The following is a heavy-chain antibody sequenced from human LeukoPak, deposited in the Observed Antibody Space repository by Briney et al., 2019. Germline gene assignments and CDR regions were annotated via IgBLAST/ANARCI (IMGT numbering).Heavy chain of an antibody. CDR1: GFMFHDYA. CDR2: ISGDGGST. Sequence: GGSLGLSCAAPGFMFHDYAIHWVRQAPGKGLEWVSLISGDGGSTFYADSVKGRFTISRDNSKNSLYLQMKSLRSDDTALYYCARESESSGWYDYWGQGTLVTVSS. V-gene: IGHV3-43*02. D-gene: IGHD3-22*01. J-gene: IGHJ4*02. CDR3: ARESESSGWYDY.